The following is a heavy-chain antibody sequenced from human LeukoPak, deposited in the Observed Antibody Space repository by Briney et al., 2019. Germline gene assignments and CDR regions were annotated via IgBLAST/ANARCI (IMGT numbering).Heavy chain of an antibody. J-gene: IGHJ5*02. V-gene: IGHV4-4*09. Sequence: SETLSLTCTVSGGSISSYYWSWIRQPPGKGLEWIGYIYTSGSTNYNPSLKSRVTISVDTSKNQFSLKLSSVTAADTAVYYCARHAPGYSNINWFDPWGQGTLVTVSP. CDR2: IYTSGST. D-gene: IGHD5-18*01. CDR3: ARHAPGYSNINWFDP. CDR1: GGSISSYY.